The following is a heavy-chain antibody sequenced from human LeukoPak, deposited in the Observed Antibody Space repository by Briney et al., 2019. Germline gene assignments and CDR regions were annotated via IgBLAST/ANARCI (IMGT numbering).Heavy chain of an antibody. J-gene: IGHJ4*02. CDR3: ARGEYSSDY. V-gene: IGHV3-48*01. D-gene: IGHD5-18*01. CDR1: GFTISSYW. CDR2: ISSSSSTI. Sequence: GLLRFSCAATGFTISSYWMSWVRQAPEKRREWGSYISSSSSTIYYAESVKGRFTISRDNAKNSLYLQMNSLRAEDTAVYYCARGEYSSDYWGQGTLVTVSS.